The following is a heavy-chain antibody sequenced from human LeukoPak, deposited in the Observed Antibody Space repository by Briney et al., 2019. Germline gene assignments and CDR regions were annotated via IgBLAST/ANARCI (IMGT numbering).Heavy chain of an antibody. CDR1: GFIFDEYN. CDR2: ITRDGGFT. Sequence: GGSLRLSCAASGFIFDEYNMHWVRQAPGEGLEWVSVITRDGGFTNYADSVKGRFTMSRDNFKNSLILQMNSLKTEDTALYFCARGHPSANYMDFWGKGTTVTVSS. V-gene: IGHV3-43*01. CDR3: ARGHPSANYMDF. J-gene: IGHJ6*03.